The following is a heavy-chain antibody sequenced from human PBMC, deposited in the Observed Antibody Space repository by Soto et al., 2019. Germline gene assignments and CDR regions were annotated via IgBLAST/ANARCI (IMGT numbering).Heavy chain of an antibody. CDR2: IIPIFGTA. D-gene: IGHD1-1*01. V-gene: IGHV1-69*01. CDR1: GGTFSSYA. Sequence: QVQLVQSGAEVKKPGSSVKVSCKASGGTFSSYAISWVRQAPGQGLEWMGGIIPIFGTANYAQKFQGRVTIKADESTSTAYMGLSSLRSQDTAVYYCARVQLEGAYYYYGMDVWGQGTTVTVSS. J-gene: IGHJ6*02. CDR3: ARVQLEGAYYYYGMDV.